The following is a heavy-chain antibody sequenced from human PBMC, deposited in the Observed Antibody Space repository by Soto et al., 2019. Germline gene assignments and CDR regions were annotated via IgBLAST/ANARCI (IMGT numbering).Heavy chain of an antibody. CDR2: IFSNDEK. Sequence: QVTLKESGPVLVKPTETLTLTCTVSGFSLSNARMGVSWIRQPPXKALXXXAHIFSNDEKSYSTSLKSRLTISKDTSKSQVVLTMTNMDPVDTATYYCARDWVREALWSGPAINWFDPWGQGTLVTVSS. V-gene: IGHV2-26*01. CDR1: GFSLSNARMG. J-gene: IGHJ5*02. CDR3: ARDWVREALWSGPAINWFDP. D-gene: IGHD3-3*01.